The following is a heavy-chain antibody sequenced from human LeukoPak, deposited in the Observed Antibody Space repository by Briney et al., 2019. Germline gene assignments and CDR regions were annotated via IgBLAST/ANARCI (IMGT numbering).Heavy chain of an antibody. J-gene: IGHJ3*02. Sequence: ASVKVSCKASGYTFTSYYMHWVRQAPGQGLEWMGIINPSGGSLSYAQKFQGRVTMTRDMSTSTVYMDLSSLRSEDTAVYYCARHFTGTDAFDIWGRGTMVTVSS. D-gene: IGHD2-8*02. V-gene: IGHV1-46*01. CDR2: INPSGGSL. CDR3: ARHFTGTDAFDI. CDR1: GYTFTSYY.